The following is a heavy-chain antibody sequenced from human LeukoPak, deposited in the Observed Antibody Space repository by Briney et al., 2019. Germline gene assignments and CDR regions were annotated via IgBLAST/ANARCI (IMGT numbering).Heavy chain of an antibody. D-gene: IGHD1-26*01. J-gene: IGHJ5*02. CDR3: AGDNSVGDVAWWFDP. CDR1: GYTFTSYY. Sequence: GASVKVSCKASGYTFTSYYMHWVRQAPGQGLEWLGLINPSGSSTLYAQKFQGRVTMTRDMSTTTDYMELSSLRSEDTAVYYCAGDNSVGDVAWWFDPWGQGTLVTVSS. CDR2: INPSGSST. V-gene: IGHV1-46*01.